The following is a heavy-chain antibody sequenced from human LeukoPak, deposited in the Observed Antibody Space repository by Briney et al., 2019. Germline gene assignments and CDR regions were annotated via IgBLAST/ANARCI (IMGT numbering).Heavy chain of an antibody. CDR2: INPNNGGT. Sequence: ASVKVSCKASGYTFTVYYIHWVRQAPGQGLEWMGWINPNNGGTNYAQKFQGRVTMTRDTSISTAYKELGRLRSDDTAVYFCARGEVTVGNDYWGQGTLVSVSS. J-gene: IGHJ4*02. CDR1: GYTFTVYY. D-gene: IGHD6-13*01. CDR3: ARGEVTVGNDY. V-gene: IGHV1-2*02.